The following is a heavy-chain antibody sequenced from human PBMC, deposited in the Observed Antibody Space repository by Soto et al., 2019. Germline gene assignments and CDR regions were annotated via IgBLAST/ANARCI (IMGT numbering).Heavy chain of an antibody. CDR3: ARVSWVIAAAGISSDY. CDR1: GFTFSSYS. V-gene: IGHV3-21*01. D-gene: IGHD6-13*01. J-gene: IGHJ4*02. CDR2: ISSSSSYI. Sequence: EVQLVESGGGLVKPGGSLRLSCAASGFTFSSYSMNWVRQAPGKGLEWVSSISSSSSYIYYADSVKGRFTISRDNAKNSRYLQMNSLRAEDTAVYYCARVSWVIAAAGISSDYWGQGTLVTVSS.